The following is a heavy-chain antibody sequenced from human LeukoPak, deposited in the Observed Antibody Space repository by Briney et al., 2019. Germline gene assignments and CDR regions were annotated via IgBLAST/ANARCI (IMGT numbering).Heavy chain of an antibody. CDR1: GFTFSSYS. CDR3: ARSGSYSTFDY. J-gene: IGHJ4*02. D-gene: IGHD1-26*01. V-gene: IGHV3-48*04. CDR2: ISSSSSTI. Sequence: GGSLRLSCAASGFTFSSYSMNWVRQAPGKGLEWVSFISSSSSTIYYADSVKGRFTISRDNAKNSLYLQMNSLRAEDTAVYYCARSGSYSTFDYWGQGTLVTVSS.